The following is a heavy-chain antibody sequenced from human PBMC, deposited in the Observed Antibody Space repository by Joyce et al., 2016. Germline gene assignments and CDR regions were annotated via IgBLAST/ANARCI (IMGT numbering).Heavy chain of an antibody. Sequence: QLQLQESGSRLVKPSETLSLTCDVFGGSISSVGYSWSWIRQPPGKGPEWIGHIFHSGVTYYNPSLKSRVTISVDKSMNQFYLQLTSVTAADTAVYYCARANRLPGPTFDSWGQGTLVSVSS. D-gene: IGHD1-7*01. CDR2: IFHSGVT. V-gene: IGHV4-30-2*01. CDR3: ARANRLPGPTFDS. J-gene: IGHJ4*02. CDR1: GGSISSVGYS.